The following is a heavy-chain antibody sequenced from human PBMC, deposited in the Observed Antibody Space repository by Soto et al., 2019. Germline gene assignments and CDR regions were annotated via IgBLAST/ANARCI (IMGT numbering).Heavy chain of an antibody. V-gene: IGHV3-23*01. D-gene: IGHD5-12*01. CDR2: ISGSGGST. Sequence: EVQLLESGGGLVQPGWSLRLSCGASGYTFSSYAMSWVRQAPGKGLEWVSAISGSGGSTYYADSVKGRFTISRDNSKNTLYLQMNSLRAEDTAVYYCAKGGYSGYDRECNHNWFDPWGQGTLVTVSS. J-gene: IGHJ5*02. CDR1: GYTFSSYA. CDR3: AKGGYSGYDRECNHNWFDP.